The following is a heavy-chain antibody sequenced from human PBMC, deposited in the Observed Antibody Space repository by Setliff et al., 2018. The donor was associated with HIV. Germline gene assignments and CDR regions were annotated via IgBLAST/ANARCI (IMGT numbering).Heavy chain of an antibody. CDR3: ARSYYGVPYN. CDR2: INHSGST. Sequence: PSETLSLTCGVYGVSFTDYFGSWIRQSPGKGLEWSGEINHSGSTNYNPSLKSRVTISVDTSKKQSSLLLTSVTGADTAVYYCARSYYGVPYNWGQGILVTVSS. D-gene: IGHD2-21*01. CDR1: GVSFTDYF. J-gene: IGHJ4*02. V-gene: IGHV4-34*01.